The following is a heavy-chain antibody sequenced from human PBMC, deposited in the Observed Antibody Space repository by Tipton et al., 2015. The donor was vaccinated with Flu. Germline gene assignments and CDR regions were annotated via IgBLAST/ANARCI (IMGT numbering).Heavy chain of an antibody. CDR3: ARDRGWPASLDY. Sequence: TLSLTCSVSGGSISYYYWNWIRQPPGKGLEWIGFSYYSGSTSYNPSLQSRVTISADTSRNQFSLNLKSVTAADTAVYYCARDRGWPASLDYWGQGILVTVPS. D-gene: IGHD3-10*01. J-gene: IGHJ4*02. CDR2: SYYSGST. V-gene: IGHV4-59*01. CDR1: GGSISYYY.